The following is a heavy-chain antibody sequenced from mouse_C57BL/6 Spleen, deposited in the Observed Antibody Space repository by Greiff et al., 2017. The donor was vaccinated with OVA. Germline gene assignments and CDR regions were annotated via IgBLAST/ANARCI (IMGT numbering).Heavy chain of an antibody. CDR1: GYAFTNYL. CDR3: ARRGTLRLLDY. D-gene: IGHD1-2*01. CDR2: INPGSGGT. J-gene: IGHJ2*01. Sequence: QVQLQQSGAELVRPGTSVKVSCKASGYAFTNYLIEWVKQRPGQGLEWIGVINPGSGGTNYNEKFKGKATMTADKSSSTAYMQLSSLTSEDSAVYFCARRGTLRLLDYWGQGTTLTVSS. V-gene: IGHV1-54*01.